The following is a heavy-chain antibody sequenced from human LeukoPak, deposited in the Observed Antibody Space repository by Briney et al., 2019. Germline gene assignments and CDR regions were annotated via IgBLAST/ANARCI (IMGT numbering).Heavy chain of an antibody. J-gene: IGHJ5*02. CDR3: ARDSGSYYNWFDP. D-gene: IGHD1-26*01. CDR2: IYYSGGT. Sequence: SETLSLTCTVSGGSISSYYWSWIRQPPGKGLEWIGYIYYSGGTNYNPSLKSRVTISVDTSKNQFSLKLSSVTAADTAVYYCARDSGSYYNWFDPWGQGTLVTVSS. CDR1: GGSISSYY. V-gene: IGHV4-59*12.